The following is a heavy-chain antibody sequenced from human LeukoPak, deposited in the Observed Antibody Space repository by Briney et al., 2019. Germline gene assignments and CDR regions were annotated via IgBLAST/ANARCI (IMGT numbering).Heavy chain of an antibody. CDR1: GYTLTELS. Sequence: ASVKVSCKVSGYTLTELSMHWVRQAPGKGLEWMGGFDPEDGETIYAQKFQGRATMTEDTSTDTAYMELSSLRSEDTAVYYCATRLGYCSGGSCPLYYFDYWGQGTLVTVSS. D-gene: IGHD2-15*01. J-gene: IGHJ4*02. CDR3: ATRLGYCSGGSCPLYYFDY. V-gene: IGHV1-24*01. CDR2: FDPEDGET.